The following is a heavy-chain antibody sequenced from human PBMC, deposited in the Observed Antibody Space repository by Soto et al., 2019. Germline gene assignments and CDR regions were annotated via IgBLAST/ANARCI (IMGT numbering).Heavy chain of an antibody. J-gene: IGHJ5*02. D-gene: IGHD6-6*01. Sequence: QVQLVESGGGVVQPGRSLRLSCAASGFTFSSYAMHWVRQAPGKGLEGVAVISYDGSNKYYADSVKGRFTISRDNSKNTLYLQMNSLRAEDTAVYYCARFPRPGAAARQAGWFDPWGQGTLVTVSS. CDR2: ISYDGSNK. CDR1: GFTFSSYA. CDR3: ARFPRPGAAARQAGWFDP. V-gene: IGHV3-30-3*01.